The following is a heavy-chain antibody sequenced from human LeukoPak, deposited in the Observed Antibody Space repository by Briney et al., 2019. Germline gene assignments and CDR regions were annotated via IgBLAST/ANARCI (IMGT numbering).Heavy chain of an antibody. CDR2: IIPIFGTA. V-gene: IGHV1-69*13. CDR3: ATVSGYDSPYYFDY. Sequence: SVKVSCKATGYTFTAYYIHWVRQAPGQGLEWMGGIIPIFGTANYAQKFQGRVTITADESTSTAYMELSSLRSEDTAVYYCATVSGYDSPYYFDYWGQGTLVTVSS. CDR1: GYTFTAYY. D-gene: IGHD5-12*01. J-gene: IGHJ4*02.